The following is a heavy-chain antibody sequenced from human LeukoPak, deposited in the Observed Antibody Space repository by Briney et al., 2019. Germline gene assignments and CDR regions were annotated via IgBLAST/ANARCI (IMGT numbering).Heavy chain of an antibody. V-gene: IGHV4-39*02. CDR3: ARLKGYYIDF. CDR2: IYHSGST. Sequence: SETLSLTCSVSGDSVSSSSYYWGWVRQPPGKGLEDIGCIYHSGSTFYNPSLESRVTISVDTSENHFSLKLSSVTAADTAVYYCARLKGYYIDFWGQGTLVTVSS. CDR1: GDSVSSSSYY. J-gene: IGHJ4*02.